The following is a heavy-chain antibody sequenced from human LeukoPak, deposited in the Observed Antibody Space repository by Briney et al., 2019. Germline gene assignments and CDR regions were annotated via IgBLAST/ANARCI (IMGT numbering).Heavy chain of an antibody. Sequence: ASVKVSCKASGYTFTGYNMHWVRQVPGQWLEWMGWINPNSGGANYAQKFQGRVTMTRDTSISTAYMDLSSLRSDDTAVYYCATAFGAVDFDYWGQGTLVTVSS. CDR2: INPNSGGA. CDR1: GYTFTGYN. CDR3: ATAFGAVDFDY. J-gene: IGHJ4*02. D-gene: IGHD3-3*01. V-gene: IGHV1-2*02.